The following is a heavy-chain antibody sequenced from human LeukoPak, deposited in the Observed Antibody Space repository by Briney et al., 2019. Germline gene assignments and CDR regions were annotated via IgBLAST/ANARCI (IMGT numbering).Heavy chain of an antibody. CDR2: ISPSSGST. CDR1: GYDFTSYY. J-gene: IGHJ4*02. Sequence: GASVKVSCKVSGYDFTSYYMHWLRQAPGQGLEWMAIISPSSGSTSFAQKFQGRLSMTRDTSTSTVYMELRSLRSEDTAVYYCARGSSTAVVILDPYYFDSWGQGTLVTVSS. V-gene: IGHV1-46*01. CDR3: ARGSSTAVVILDPYYFDS. D-gene: IGHD3-22*01.